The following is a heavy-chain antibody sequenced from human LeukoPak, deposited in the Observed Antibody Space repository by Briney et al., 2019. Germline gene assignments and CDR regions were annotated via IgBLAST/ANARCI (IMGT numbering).Heavy chain of an antibody. D-gene: IGHD3-22*01. CDR3: ARAGDSSGYADY. V-gene: IGHV4-34*01. CDR1: GGSFSGYY. Sequence: PSETLSLTCAVYGGSFSGYYWTWIRQPPGKGLEWIGEINHRGSTNYNPSLKSRVTISVDTSKNQFSLRLSSVTAADTAVYFCARAGDSSGYADYWGQGPLVTVSS. J-gene: IGHJ4*02. CDR2: INHRGST.